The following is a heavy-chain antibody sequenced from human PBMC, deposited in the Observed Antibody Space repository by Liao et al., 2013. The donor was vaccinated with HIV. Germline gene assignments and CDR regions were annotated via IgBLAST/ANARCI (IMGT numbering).Heavy chain of an antibody. CDR2: IYYSGNT. CDR1: GGSISSYY. D-gene: IGHD3-3*01. J-gene: IGHJ3*02. V-gene: IGHV4-59*01. CDR3: ARGTKGDFWSGDDAFDI. Sequence: QLQLQESGPGLVKPSETLSLTCTVSGGSISSYYWSWIRQPPGKGLEWIGYIYYSGNTNYNPSLKSRVTISVDTSKNQFSLKLSSVTAADTAVYYCARGTKGDFWSGDDAFDIWGQGDNGHRLF.